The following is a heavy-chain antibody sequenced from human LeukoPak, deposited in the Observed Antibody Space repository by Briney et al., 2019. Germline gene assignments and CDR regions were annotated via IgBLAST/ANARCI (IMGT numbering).Heavy chain of an antibody. CDR1: EFSFGSYS. D-gene: IGHD1-1*01. J-gene: IGHJ2*01. V-gene: IGHV3-21*01. CDR3: ASLIHTNHDWTGWYFDL. Sequence: PGGSLRLSCAASEFSFGSYSMSWIRQAPGKGLEWVSSITRDGRSIYYADSVKGRFTISRDNAEYSVYLQVNSLRVEDTALYFCASLIHTNHDWTGWYFDLWGRGTRVIVSS. CDR2: ITRDGRSI.